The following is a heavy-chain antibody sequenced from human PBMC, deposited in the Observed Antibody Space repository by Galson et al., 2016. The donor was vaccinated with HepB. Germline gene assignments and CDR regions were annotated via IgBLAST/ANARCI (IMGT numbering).Heavy chain of an antibody. CDR1: GFSVSAYAVG. D-gene: IGHD3-16*01. CDR3: ANRRSHASQAFDV. J-gene: IGHJ3*01. Sequence: PALVKPTQTLTLTCTCSGFSVSAYAVGVGWFRQSPGKALEWLALVYWDGDQRYSPSLRSRLTISRDTSINQVVLTMTDMDPVDTATYYCANRRSHASQAFDVWGQGTPVTVSS. CDR2: VYWDGDQ. V-gene: IGHV2-5*02.